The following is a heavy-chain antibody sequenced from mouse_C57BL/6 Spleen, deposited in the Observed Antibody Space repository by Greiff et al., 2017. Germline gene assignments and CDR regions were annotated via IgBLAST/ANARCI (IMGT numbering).Heavy chain of an antibody. J-gene: IGHJ2*01. V-gene: IGHV1-52*01. D-gene: IGHD2-3*01. CDR3: ARAKIYDCYYEMYYFDY. CDR2: IDPTDSET. CDR1: GYNFTSYW. Sequence: QVQLQQPGAELVRPGSSVKLSCKASGYNFTSYWMHWVKQRPIQGLEWIGNIDPTDSETHYNQKFKDKATFTVDKSSSTAYMQLSSLTSEDSAVYYCARAKIYDCYYEMYYFDYWGQGTTLTVSS.